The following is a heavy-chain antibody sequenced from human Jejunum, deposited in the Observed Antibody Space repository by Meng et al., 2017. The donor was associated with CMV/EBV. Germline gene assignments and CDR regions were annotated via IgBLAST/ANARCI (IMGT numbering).Heavy chain of an antibody. D-gene: IGHD3-22*01. CDR1: GFTISCQY. V-gene: IGHV3-53*01. CDR2: IYSAGGT. J-gene: IGHJ4*02. CDR3: ARTEAPGGYGFYYEDY. Sequence: EVQLVQSGXGLFQPGGSLRPSXAASGFTISCQYMYWVRQAPGKGLEFISLIYSAGGTFYADSVKGRFIISRDISKDTLYLQMNSLRVDDTAVYYCARTEAPGGYGFYYEDYWGQGSLVTAPQ.